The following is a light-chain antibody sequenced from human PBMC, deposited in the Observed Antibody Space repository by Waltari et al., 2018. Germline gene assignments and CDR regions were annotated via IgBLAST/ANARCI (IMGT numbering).Light chain of an antibody. V-gene: IGKV3D-15*01. CDR3: QQYNNWPPGT. J-gene: IGKJ2*01. Sequence: EIVMTQSPATLSVSPGERATLPCRASQSVSSNLAWYQQKPGQAPRLLIYGASPRATGIPARFSGSGSGTEFTLTISSLQSEDFAVYYCQQYNNWPPGTFGQGTKLEIK. CDR2: GAS. CDR1: QSVSSN.